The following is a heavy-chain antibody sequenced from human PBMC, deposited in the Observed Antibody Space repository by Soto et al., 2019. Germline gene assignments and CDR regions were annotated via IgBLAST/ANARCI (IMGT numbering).Heavy chain of an antibody. CDR2: ISSSSSTI. Sequence: GGSLRLSCAAYGFTFSSYSMNWVRQAPGKGLEWVSYISSSSSTIYYADSVKGRFTISRDNAKNSLYLQMSSLRAEDTAVYFCFCGRTTGMSILDHWGQGTLVAVSS. D-gene: IGHD1-7*01. CDR3: FCGRTTGMSILDH. J-gene: IGHJ4*02. V-gene: IGHV3-48*01. CDR1: GFTFSSYS.